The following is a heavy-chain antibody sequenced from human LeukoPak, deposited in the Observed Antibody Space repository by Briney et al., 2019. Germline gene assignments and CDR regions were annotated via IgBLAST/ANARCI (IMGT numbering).Heavy chain of an antibody. CDR2: ISPTSHT. CDR1: GFTFSDSS. D-gene: IGHD3-3*01. Sequence: PGGSLRLSCAASGFTFSDSSMNWVRQGPGKGLERLSYISPTSHTLYADSVKGRFTISRDNAKNSLYLQMNSLKDEDTAVYYCARELYDFWSGRDYYYGMDVWGQGTTVTVSS. J-gene: IGHJ6*02. V-gene: IGHV3-48*02. CDR3: ARELYDFWSGRDYYYGMDV.